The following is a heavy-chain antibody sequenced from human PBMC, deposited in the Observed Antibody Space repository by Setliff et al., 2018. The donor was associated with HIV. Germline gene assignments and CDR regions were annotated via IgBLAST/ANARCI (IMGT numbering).Heavy chain of an antibody. V-gene: IGHV3-72*01. J-gene: IGHJ4*02. CDR1: GFMFSDHY. CDR2: SRNKASRYTI. D-gene: IGHD3-10*01. CDR3: AIWTSYYGT. Sequence: PGGSLRLSCAASGFMFSDHYMDWVRQAPGKGLEWVGRSRNKASRYTIEYAASVRGRFTISRDNSKKSLYLQMNSLKTEDTALYYCAIWTSYYGTWGRGTLVTVSS.